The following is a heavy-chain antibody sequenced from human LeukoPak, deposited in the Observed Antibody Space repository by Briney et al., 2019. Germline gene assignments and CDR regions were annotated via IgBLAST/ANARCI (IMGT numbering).Heavy chain of an antibody. D-gene: IGHD3-16*01. Sequence: GGSLRLSSAASGFSFNSDWMDWVRQAPGKGLEWVANIKHDESEKNYLDSVKGRFTISRDNAQNSLYLQMNGLRVEDTAVYYCTRRLDDWGQGTLVTVSS. J-gene: IGHJ4*02. V-gene: IGHV3-7*01. CDR1: GFSFNSDW. CDR3: TRRLDD. CDR2: IKHDESEK.